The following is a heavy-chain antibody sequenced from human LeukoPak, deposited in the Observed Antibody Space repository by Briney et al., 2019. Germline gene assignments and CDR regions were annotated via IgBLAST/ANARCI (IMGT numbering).Heavy chain of an antibody. D-gene: IGHD1-26*01. V-gene: IGHV1-18*01. J-gene: IGHJ4*02. Sequence: ASVKVSCKASGYTFTIYGISWVRQAPGQGLEGMGWISAYNGNTNYAQKLQGRVTMTTDTSTSTAYMELRSLRSDDTAVYYCARDTIVGATGDFDYWGQGTLVTVSS. CDR3: ARDTIVGATGDFDY. CDR1: GYTFTIYG. CDR2: ISAYNGNT.